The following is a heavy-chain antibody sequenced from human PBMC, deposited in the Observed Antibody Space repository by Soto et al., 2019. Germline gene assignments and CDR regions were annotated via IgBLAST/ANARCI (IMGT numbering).Heavy chain of an antibody. CDR2: ISSSGGST. CDR3: MRPAPRGRHYFYFGMDV. V-gene: IGHV3-23*01. CDR1: GFTFSSYA. D-gene: IGHD3-10*01. Sequence: GGSLRLSCAASGFTFSSYAMSWVRQAPGKGLEWVSGISSSGGSTYYTDSVKGRFTISRDNSKNTLFLRMNRPRVEDTAVYYCMRPAPRGRHYFYFGMDVWGQGTTVTVSS. J-gene: IGHJ6*02.